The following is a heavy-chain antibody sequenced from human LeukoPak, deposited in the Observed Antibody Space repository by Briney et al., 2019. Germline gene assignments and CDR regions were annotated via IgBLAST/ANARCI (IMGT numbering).Heavy chain of an antibody. CDR3: ARAPDAYSSSWYWFDP. CDR1: GDSVSGNSAA. Sequence: SQTLSLTCAISGDSVSGNSAAWNWIRQSPSRGLEWLGRTYYRAKWYNDYAVSVKRLITINPDTSKNKFSLPLSSVTTRYTAVYYCARAPDAYSSSWYWFDPWGQGTLVTVSS. V-gene: IGHV6-1*01. J-gene: IGHJ5*02. D-gene: IGHD6-13*01. CDR2: TYYRAKWYN.